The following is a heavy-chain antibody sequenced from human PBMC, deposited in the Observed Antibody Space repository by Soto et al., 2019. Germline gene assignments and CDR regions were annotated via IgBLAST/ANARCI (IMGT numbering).Heavy chain of an antibody. CDR1: GGSVSSGSYY. J-gene: IGHJ4*02. CDR3: ARDGDGYNY. D-gene: IGHD5-12*01. Sequence: QVQLQESGPGLVKPSETLSLTCTVSGGSVSSGSYYWSWIRQPPGKGLEWIGYIYPSGSTSYNPSLKSRVTISVDTSKNQLSLKLSSVTAADTAVYYCARDGDGYNYWGQGTQVTVSS. CDR2: IYPSGST. V-gene: IGHV4-61*01.